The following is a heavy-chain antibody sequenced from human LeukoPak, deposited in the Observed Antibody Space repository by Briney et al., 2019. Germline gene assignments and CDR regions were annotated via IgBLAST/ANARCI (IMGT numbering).Heavy chain of an antibody. Sequence: SETLSLTCTVSGGSVSSGSYYWSWIRQPPGKGLEWIGYIYYSGSTNYNPSLKSRVTISVDTSKNQFSLKLSSVTAADTAVYYCARAQRWLQLLLDYWGQGTLVTVSS. CDR3: ARAQRWLQLLLDY. CDR2: IYYSGST. J-gene: IGHJ4*02. D-gene: IGHD5-24*01. CDR1: GGSVSSGSYY. V-gene: IGHV4-61*01.